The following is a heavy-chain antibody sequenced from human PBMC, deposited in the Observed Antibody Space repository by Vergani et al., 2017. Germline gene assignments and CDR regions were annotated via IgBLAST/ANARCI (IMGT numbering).Heavy chain of an antibody. Sequence: QVQLVQSGAEVKKPGASVKVSCKASGYTFTSYDINWVRQATGQGLEWMGWMNPNSGNTGYAQKFQGRVTMTRNTSISTAYMELSSLRSEDTAVYYCARERINIVAVPASYYYYYGMDVWGQGTTVTVSS. D-gene: IGHD2-2*01. CDR3: ARERINIVAVPASYYYYYGMDV. CDR2: MNPNSGNT. J-gene: IGHJ6*02. CDR1: GYTFTSYD. V-gene: IGHV1-8*01.